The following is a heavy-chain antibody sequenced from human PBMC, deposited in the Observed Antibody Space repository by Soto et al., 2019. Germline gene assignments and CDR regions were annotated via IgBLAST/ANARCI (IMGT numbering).Heavy chain of an antibody. V-gene: IGHV1-2*02. CDR2: INPNSGGT. J-gene: IGHJ4*02. Sequence: ASMKVSCKASGYTFTGYYMHWVRQAPGQGLEWMGWINPNSGGTNYAQKFQGRVTMTRDTSISTAYMELSRLRSDDTAVYYCARVNVVVVAATREYYFDYWGQGTLVTVSS. CDR3: ARVNVVVVAATREYYFDY. CDR1: GYTFTGYY. D-gene: IGHD2-15*01.